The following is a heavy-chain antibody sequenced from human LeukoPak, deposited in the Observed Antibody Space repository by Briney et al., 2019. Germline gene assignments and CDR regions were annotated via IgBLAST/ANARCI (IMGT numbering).Heavy chain of an antibody. V-gene: IGHV4-30-4*01. CDR2: IYYSGST. CDR3: ARVGGHTVTSIDY. Sequence: PSQTLSLTCTVSGGSISSGDYYWSWIRQPPGKGLEWIGYIYYSGSTYYNPSLKSRVTIPVDTSKNQFSLKLSSVTAADTAVYYCARVGGHTVTSIDYWGQGTLVTVSS. CDR1: GGSISSGDYY. D-gene: IGHD4-17*01. J-gene: IGHJ4*02.